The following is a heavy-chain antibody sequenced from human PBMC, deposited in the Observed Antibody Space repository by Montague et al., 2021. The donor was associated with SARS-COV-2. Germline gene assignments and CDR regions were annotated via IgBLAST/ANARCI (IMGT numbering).Heavy chain of an antibody. D-gene: IGHD1-14*01. J-gene: IGHJ4*02. CDR3: SRDRGAPDCYFDS. V-gene: IGHV4-4*07. CDR2: IYSSGST. Sequence: SETLSLTCTVSGGSMRSYYWSWIRQPAGQGLEWIWRIYSSGSTNXNPSLNSRITMSVDTSRNQFSLKVTSVTAADTAVYYCSRDRGAPDCYFDSWGQGTLVTVSS. CDR1: GGSMRSYY.